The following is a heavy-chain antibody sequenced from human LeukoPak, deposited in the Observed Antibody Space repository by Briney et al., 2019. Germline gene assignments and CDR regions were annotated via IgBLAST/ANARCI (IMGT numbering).Heavy chain of an antibody. D-gene: IGHD3-22*01. CDR1: GYSVSSGYY. CDR2: MFHSGST. Sequence: KPSETLSLTCAVSGYSVSSGYYWGWIRQSPGKGLEWIGHMFHSGSTYFNPSLKSRVSTSVDTSKNQFSLRLPSVTAADTAIYYCARLATMIPSHAFDIWGQGTMVAVSS. J-gene: IGHJ3*02. CDR3: ARLATMIPSHAFDI. V-gene: IGHV4-38-2*01.